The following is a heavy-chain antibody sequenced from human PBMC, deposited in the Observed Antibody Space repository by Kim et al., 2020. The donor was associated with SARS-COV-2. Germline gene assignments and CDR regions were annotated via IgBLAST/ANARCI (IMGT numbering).Heavy chain of an antibody. D-gene: IGHD2-2*01. J-gene: IGHJ4*02. CDR3: AKGSTGFDY. V-gene: IGHV3-23*03. Sequence: GGSLRLSCAASGFTFSSYAMSWVRQAPGKGLEWVSVIYSGGSSTYYADSVKGRFTISRDNSKNTLYLQMNSLRAEDTAVYYCAKGSTGFDYWGQGTLVTV. CDR1: GFTFSSYA. CDR2: IYSGGSST.